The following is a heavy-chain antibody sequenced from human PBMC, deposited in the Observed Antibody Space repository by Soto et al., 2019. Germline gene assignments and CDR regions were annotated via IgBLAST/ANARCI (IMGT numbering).Heavy chain of an antibody. D-gene: IGHD2-8*01. CDR2: IYWDDDK. Sequence: QITLKESGPTLVKPTETLTLTCTFSGFSLTTSGVGVGWIRQPPGKALEWLGLIYWDDDKRYSPSLKNRITITKDTSKNQVVLTMASMDPVDTATYFCAHGAVLPPAVKRLNWFDFWGQGTLVTVSS. CDR3: AHGAVLPPAVKRLNWFDF. V-gene: IGHV2-5*02. J-gene: IGHJ5*01. CDR1: GFSLTTSGVG.